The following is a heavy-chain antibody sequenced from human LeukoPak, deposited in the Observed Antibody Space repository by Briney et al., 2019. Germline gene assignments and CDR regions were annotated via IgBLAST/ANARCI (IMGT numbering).Heavy chain of an antibody. V-gene: IGHV3-53*01. CDR1: GFTVSSNY. Sequence: PGGSLRLSRAASGFTVSSNYMSWVRQAPGKGLEWVSVIYSGGSTYYADSVKGRFTISRDNSKNTLYLQMNSLRAEDTAVYYCARGYDSSGVDYWGQGTLVTVSS. CDR3: ARGYDSSGVDY. D-gene: IGHD3-22*01. CDR2: IYSGGST. J-gene: IGHJ4*02.